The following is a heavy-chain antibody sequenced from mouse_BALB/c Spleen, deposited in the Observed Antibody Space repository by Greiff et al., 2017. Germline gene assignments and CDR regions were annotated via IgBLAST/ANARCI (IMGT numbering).Heavy chain of an antibody. CDR3: ARQRGYDYYYAMDY. Sequence: EVHLVESGGGLVKPGGSLKLSCAASGFAFSSYDMSWVRQTPEKRLEWVAYISSGGGSTYYPDTVKGRFTISRDNAKNTLYLQMSSLKSEDTAMYYCARQRGYDYYYAMDYWGQGTSVTVSS. D-gene: IGHD2-2*01. CDR1: GFAFSSYD. J-gene: IGHJ4*01. V-gene: IGHV5-12-1*01. CDR2: ISSGGGST.